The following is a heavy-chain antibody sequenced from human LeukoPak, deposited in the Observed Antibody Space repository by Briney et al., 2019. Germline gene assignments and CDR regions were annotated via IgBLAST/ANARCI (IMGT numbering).Heavy chain of an antibody. V-gene: IGHV4-34*01. Sequence: SETLSLTCTVSGGSISSYYWSWIRLPPGKGLEWFGEINHSGNTNYNPSLKSRVTISIDTSKNQFSLKLSSVTAADTAVYYCARGKVTRDWYFDLWGRGTLVTVSS. CDR1: GGSISSYY. CDR3: ARGKVTRDWYFDL. CDR2: INHSGNT. D-gene: IGHD4-17*01. J-gene: IGHJ2*01.